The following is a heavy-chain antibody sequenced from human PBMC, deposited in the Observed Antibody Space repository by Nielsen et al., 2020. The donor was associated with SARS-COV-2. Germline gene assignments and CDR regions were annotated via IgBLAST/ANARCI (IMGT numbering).Heavy chain of an antibody. CDR1: GFTFDDYA. J-gene: IGHJ5*02. CDR2: ISWNSGSI. Sequence: GGSLRLSCAASGFTFDDYAMHWVRQAPGKGLEWVSGISWNSGSIGYADSVKGRFTISRDNAKNSLYLQMNSLRAEDTALYYCARDKEYYYGSGSYHNWFDPWGQGTLVTVSS. V-gene: IGHV3-9*01. CDR3: ARDKEYYYGSGSYHNWFDP. D-gene: IGHD3-10*01.